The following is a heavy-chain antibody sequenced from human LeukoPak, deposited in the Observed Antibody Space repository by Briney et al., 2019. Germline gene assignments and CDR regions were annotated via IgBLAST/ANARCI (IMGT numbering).Heavy chain of an antibody. CDR3: ASYMITFGGVIADAFDI. CDR2: IYYSGST. D-gene: IGHD3-16*02. J-gene: IGHJ3*02. Sequence: SQTLSLTCTVSGGSISSGDYYWSWIRQPPGKGLEWIGYIYYSGSTYYNPSLKSRVTISVYTSKNQFSLKLSSVTAADTAVYYCASYMITFGGVIADAFDIWGQGTMVTVSS. CDR1: GGSISSGDYY. V-gene: IGHV4-30-4*08.